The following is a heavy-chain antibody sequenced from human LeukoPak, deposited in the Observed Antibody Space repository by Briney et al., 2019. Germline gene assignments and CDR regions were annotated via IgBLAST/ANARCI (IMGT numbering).Heavy chain of an antibody. CDR3: ARDVGGSYFDY. CDR1: GFTFSSNY. D-gene: IGHD1-26*01. J-gene: IGHJ4*02. Sequence: GGSLRLSCAASGFTFSSNYMSWVRQAPGKGLEWVSVIYSGGSTYYADSVKGRFTISRGNSKNTLYLQMNSLRAEDTAVYYCARDVGGSYFDYWGQGTLVTVSS. CDR2: IYSGGST. V-gene: IGHV3-66*01.